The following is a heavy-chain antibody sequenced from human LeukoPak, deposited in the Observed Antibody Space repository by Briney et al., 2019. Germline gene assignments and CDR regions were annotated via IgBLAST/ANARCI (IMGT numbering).Heavy chain of an antibody. J-gene: IGHJ4*02. Sequence: PSETLSLTCAVYGGSFSGYYWSWIRQPPGKGLEWIGEINHSGSTNYNPSLKSRVTLSVDTSKNQFSLKLSSVTAADTAVYYCARGRGERGFFDYWGQGTLVTVSS. CDR2: INHSGST. CDR1: GGSFSGYY. V-gene: IGHV4-34*01. D-gene: IGHD1-26*01. CDR3: ARGRGERGFFDY.